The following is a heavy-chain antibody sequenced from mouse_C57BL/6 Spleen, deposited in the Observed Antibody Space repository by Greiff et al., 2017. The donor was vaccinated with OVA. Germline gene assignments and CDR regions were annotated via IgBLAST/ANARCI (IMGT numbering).Heavy chain of an antibody. J-gene: IGHJ3*01. CDR3: ARRDSDRTWFAY. CDR1: GYAFSSSW. V-gene: IGHV1-82*01. Sequence: VKLMESGPELVKPGASVKISCKASGYAFSSSWMNWVKQRPGKGLEWIGRIYPGDGDTNYNGKFKGKATLTADKSSSTAYMQLSSLTSEDSAVYFCARRDSDRTWFAYWGQGTLVTVSA. CDR2: IYPGDGDT.